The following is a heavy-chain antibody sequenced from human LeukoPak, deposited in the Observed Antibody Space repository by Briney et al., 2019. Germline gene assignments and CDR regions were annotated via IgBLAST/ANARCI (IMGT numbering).Heavy chain of an antibody. Sequence: SQTLSLTCTVSGGSISSGGYYWSWIRQHPGKGLEWIGYIYYSGSTYYNPSLKSRVTISVYTSKNQFSLKLSSVTAADTAVYYCARGPGYDSSGYYSYFDYWGQGTLVTVSS. CDR2: IYYSGST. V-gene: IGHV4-31*03. CDR1: GGSISSGGYY. D-gene: IGHD3-22*01. CDR3: ARGPGYDSSGYYSYFDY. J-gene: IGHJ4*02.